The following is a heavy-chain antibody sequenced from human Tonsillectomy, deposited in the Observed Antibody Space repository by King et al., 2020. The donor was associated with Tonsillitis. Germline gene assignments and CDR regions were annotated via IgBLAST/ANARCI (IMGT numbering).Heavy chain of an antibody. Sequence: QLQESGPGLVKPSETLSLTCTVSGASISSYFWSWIRQPPGKGLEWIGYIYYSGSTNYHPSLKSRVTISVDTAKNQFSLKLSSVTAADTAVYYCARAYYGSASYVDFWGQGTLVTVSS. CDR1: GASISSYF. CDR2: IYYSGST. J-gene: IGHJ4*02. D-gene: IGHD3-10*01. CDR3: ARAYYGSASYVDF. V-gene: IGHV4-59*01.